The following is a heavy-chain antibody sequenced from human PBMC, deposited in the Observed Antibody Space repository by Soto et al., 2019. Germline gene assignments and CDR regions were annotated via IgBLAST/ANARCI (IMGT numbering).Heavy chain of an antibody. J-gene: IGHJ5*02. Sequence: GASVKVSCKASGYTFTSYAMHWVRQAPGQRLEWMGWINAGNGNTKYSQKFQGRVTITRDTSASTAYMELSSLRSEDTAVYYCARVSQSRGGLDPWGQGTLVTVSS. CDR2: INAGNGNT. CDR3: ARVSQSRGGLDP. D-gene: IGHD3-10*01. CDR1: GYTFTSYA. V-gene: IGHV1-3*01.